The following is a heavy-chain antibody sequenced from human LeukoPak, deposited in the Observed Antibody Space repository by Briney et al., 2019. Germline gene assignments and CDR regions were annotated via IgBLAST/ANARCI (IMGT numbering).Heavy chain of an antibody. CDR1: GGSISSSSYY. CDR3: ARENIAAAGTFDY. J-gene: IGHJ4*02. Sequence: SETLSLTCTVSGGSISSSSYYWGWIRQPPGKGLEWIGSIYYSGSTYYNPSLKSRVTISVDTSKNQFSLKLSSVTAADTAVYYCARENIAAAGTFDYWGQGTLVTVSS. V-gene: IGHV4-39*07. D-gene: IGHD6-13*01. CDR2: IYYSGST.